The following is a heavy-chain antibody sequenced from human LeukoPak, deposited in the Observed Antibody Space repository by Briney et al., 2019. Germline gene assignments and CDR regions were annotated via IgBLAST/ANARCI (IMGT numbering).Heavy chain of an antibody. J-gene: IGHJ4*02. CDR3: AKGGDLLYYFDY. Sequence: GGSLRLSCAASGFTFSSYGMSWVRQAPGKGLEWVSAISGSGGSTYYADSVKGRFTISRDNSKNTLYLQMNSLRAEDTAVYYCAKGGDLLYYFDYWGQGTLVTVSS. CDR2: ISGSGGST. V-gene: IGHV3-23*01. D-gene: IGHD3-10*01. CDR1: GFTFSSYG.